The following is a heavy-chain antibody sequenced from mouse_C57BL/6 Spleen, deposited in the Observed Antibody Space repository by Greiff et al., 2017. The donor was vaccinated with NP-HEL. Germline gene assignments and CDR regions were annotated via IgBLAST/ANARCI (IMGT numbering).Heavy chain of an antibody. CDR2: IHPNSGST. Sequence: QVQLQQPGAELVKPGASVKLSCKASGYTFTSYWMHWVKQRPGQGLEWIGMIHPNSGSTNYNEKFKSKATLTVDKSSSTAYMQLSSLTSEDSAVYYCARMAKLLYFDYWGQGTTLTVSS. CDR1: GYTFTSYW. CDR3: ARMAKLLYFDY. D-gene: IGHD2-1*01. J-gene: IGHJ2*01. V-gene: IGHV1-64*01.